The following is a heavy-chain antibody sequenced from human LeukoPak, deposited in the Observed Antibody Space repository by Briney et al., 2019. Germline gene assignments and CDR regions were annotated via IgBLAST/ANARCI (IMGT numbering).Heavy chain of an antibody. V-gene: IGHV4-39*01. CDR1: GGSISSYF. CDR3: ARAHVEYYDILTGPDYFDY. CDR2: IYYSGST. J-gene: IGHJ4*02. D-gene: IGHD3-9*01. Sequence: SETLSLTCTISGGSISSYFWSWIRQPPGKGLEWIGSIYYSGSTYYNPSLKSRVTISVDTSKNQFSLKLSSVTAADTAVYYCARAHVEYYDILTGPDYFDYWGQGTLVTVSS.